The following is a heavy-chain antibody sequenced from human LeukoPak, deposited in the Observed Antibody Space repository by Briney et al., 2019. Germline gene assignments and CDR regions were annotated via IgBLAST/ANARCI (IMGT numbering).Heavy chain of an antibody. CDR3: AELGITMIGGV. D-gene: IGHD3-10*02. CDR2: IKYDGSDK. V-gene: IGHV3-7*01. Sequence: HPGGSLTLSCAASGFTFSSYWMSWVRQAPGKGLEWVATIKYDGSDKYYVDSVKGRFTISRDNAKNSLYLQMNSLRAEDTAVYYCAELGITMIGGVWGKGTTVTISS. J-gene: IGHJ6*04. CDR1: GFTFSSYW.